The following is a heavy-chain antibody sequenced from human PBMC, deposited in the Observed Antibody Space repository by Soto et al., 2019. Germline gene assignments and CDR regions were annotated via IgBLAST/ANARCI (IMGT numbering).Heavy chain of an antibody. Sequence: QLHLVQSGAVVKKPGASVTVSCSASGYPVTAYYMHWVRQAPGRGLEWMGGINPATGAAKYTQTFPGRGTMARGPAPSTVFKELSGLTSEATAVFYLARGGGVGVAGSAAFDMWGQGTVVTVSS. CDR2: INPATGAA. CDR3: ARGGGVGVAGSAAFDM. J-gene: IGHJ3*02. V-gene: IGHV1-2*02. D-gene: IGHD3-3*01. CDR1: GYPVTAYY.